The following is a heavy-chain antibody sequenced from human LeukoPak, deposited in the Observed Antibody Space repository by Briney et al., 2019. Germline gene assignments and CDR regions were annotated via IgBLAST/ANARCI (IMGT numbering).Heavy chain of an antibody. CDR1: GGSIISYY. CDR2: IYYSGST. V-gene: IGHV4-59*08. Sequence: ASETLSLICTVSGGSIISYYWSWIRQPPGKGLEWIGYIYYSGSTNYNPSLKSRVTISVDTSKNQFSLKLSSVTAADTAVYYCARQAYGDGFASSDYWGQGTLVTVSS. D-gene: IGHD5-24*01. J-gene: IGHJ4*02. CDR3: ARQAYGDGFASSDY.